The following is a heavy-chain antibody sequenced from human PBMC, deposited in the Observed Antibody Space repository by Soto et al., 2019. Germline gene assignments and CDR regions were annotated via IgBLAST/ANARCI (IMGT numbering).Heavy chain of an antibody. D-gene: IGHD3-16*01. CDR3: ARGYGGPIGWFDP. J-gene: IGHJ5*02. V-gene: IGHV1-3*01. CDR1: GYTFTSYA. Sequence: QVQLVQPGAEVKKLGASVKVSCKASGYTFTSYAMHWVREAPGQRLEWMGWINAGNGNTKYSQKFQGRVTITRDTSASTAYMELSSLRSEDTAVYYCARGYGGPIGWFDPWGQGTLVTVSS. CDR2: INAGNGNT.